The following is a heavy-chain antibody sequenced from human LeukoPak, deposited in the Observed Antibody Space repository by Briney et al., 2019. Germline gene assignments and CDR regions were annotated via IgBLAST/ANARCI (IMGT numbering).Heavy chain of an antibody. CDR1: GDSFNRRNDY. CDR2: LYFTGST. J-gene: IGHJ4*02. Sequence: TSETLSLTCTVSGDSFNRRNDYWGWIRQPPVKGLEGIGSLYFTGSTYYNPSLKSRVTISLEPAKNQFSLKMISVTGADTAVYYCARSLQDIWSGYEAPRRPFAQWGRGTLVTVTS. CDR3: ARSLQDIWSGYEAPRRPFAQ. V-gene: IGHV4-39*01. D-gene: IGHD6-25*01.